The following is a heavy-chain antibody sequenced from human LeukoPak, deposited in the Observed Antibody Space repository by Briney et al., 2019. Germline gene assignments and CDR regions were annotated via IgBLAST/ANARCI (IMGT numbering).Heavy chain of an antibody. CDR2: IKSKTDGGTT. CDR1: GFTFSNAW. J-gene: IGHJ4*02. V-gene: IGHV3-15*01. D-gene: IGHD2-2*01. Sequence: PGGSLRLSCAASGFTFSNAWMSWVRQAPGKGLEWVGRIKSKTDGGTTDYAAPVKGRFTISRDDSKNTLYLQMNSLKTEDTAVYYCTTAGFLGYCSSTSCYLDYWGQGTLVTVSS. CDR3: TTAGFLGYCSSTSCYLDY.